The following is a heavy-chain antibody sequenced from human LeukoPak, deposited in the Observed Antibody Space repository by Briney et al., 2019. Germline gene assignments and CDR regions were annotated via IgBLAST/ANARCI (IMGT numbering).Heavy chain of an antibody. CDR1: GGSISSSSYY. V-gene: IGHV4-39*01. CDR2: IYYSGST. J-gene: IGHJ4*02. D-gene: IGHD3-9*01. CDR3: ASLKTGYYQYYFDY. Sequence: SETLSLTCTVSGGSISSSSYYWGWIRQPPGKGLEWIGSIYYSGSTYYNPSLKSRVTISVDTSKNQFSLKLSSVTAADTAVYYCASLKTGYYQYYFDYWGQGTLVTVSS.